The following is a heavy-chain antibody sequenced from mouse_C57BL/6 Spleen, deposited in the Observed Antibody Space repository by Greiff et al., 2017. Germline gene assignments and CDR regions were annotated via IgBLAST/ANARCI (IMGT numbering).Heavy chain of an antibody. CDR2: SRNKANDYTT. CDR3: ARDANYGSDWYFDV. Sequence: VQGVESGGGLVQSGRSLRLSCATSGFTFSDFYMEWVRQAPGKGLEWIAASRNKANDYTTEYSASVKGRFIVSRDTSQSILYLQMNALRAEDTAIYYCARDANYGSDWYFDVWGTGTTVTVSS. J-gene: IGHJ1*03. V-gene: IGHV7-1*01. D-gene: IGHD1-1*01. CDR1: GFTFSDFY.